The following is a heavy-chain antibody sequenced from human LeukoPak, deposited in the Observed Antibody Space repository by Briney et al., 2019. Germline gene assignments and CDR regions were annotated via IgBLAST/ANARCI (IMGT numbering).Heavy chain of an antibody. Sequence: SETLSLTCGVYGGSFSGYYWSWIRQPPAKGREWIGEINHSGSTNYNPSLKSRVTISVDTSKNQFALKLSSVTAADTAVYYCAREPYSFDMWGQGTMVTVP. CDR2: INHSGST. CDR3: AREPYSFDM. D-gene: IGHD2-21*01. J-gene: IGHJ3*02. CDR1: GGSFSGYY. V-gene: IGHV4-34*01.